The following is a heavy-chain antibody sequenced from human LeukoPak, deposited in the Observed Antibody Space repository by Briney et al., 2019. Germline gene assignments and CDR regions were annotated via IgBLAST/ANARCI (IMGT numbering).Heavy chain of an antibody. V-gene: IGHV4-34*01. CDR1: GGSFSGYY. D-gene: IGHD1-7*01. J-gene: IGHJ5*02. CDR2: INHSGST. Sequence: SETLSLTCAVYGGSFSGYYCSWIRQPPGKGLEWIGEINHSGSTNYNPSLKSRVTISVDTSKNQFSLKLSSVTAADTAVYYCAREGITGTYGRSYNWFDPWGQGTLVTVPS. CDR3: AREGITGTYGRSYNWFDP.